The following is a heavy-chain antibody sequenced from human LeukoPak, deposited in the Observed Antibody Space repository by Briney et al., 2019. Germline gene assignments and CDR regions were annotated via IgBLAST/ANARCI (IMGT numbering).Heavy chain of an antibody. D-gene: IGHD6-19*01. CDR1: GVSISSSSYY. J-gene: IGHJ5*02. V-gene: IGHV4-39*01. Sequence: SETLSLTCTVSGVSISSSSYYWGWIRQPPGKGLEWIGSIYYSGTTYYNPSLKRRVTISVDMSKNQFSLKLSSVTAADTAVYYCARHRDSSGWYEWFDPWGQGTLVTVSS. CDR2: IYYSGTT. CDR3: ARHRDSSGWYEWFDP.